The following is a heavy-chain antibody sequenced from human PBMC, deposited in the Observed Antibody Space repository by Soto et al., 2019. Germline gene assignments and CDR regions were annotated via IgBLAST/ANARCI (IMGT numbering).Heavy chain of an antibody. CDR3: SRYEGWSYSFDY. V-gene: IGHV3-33*01. J-gene: IGHJ4*02. CDR2: IWYDGSNK. Sequence: QVQLVESGGGVVQPGRSLRLSCAASGFTFSSYGMHWVRQAPGKGLEWVAVIWYDGSNKYYADSVKGRFTISRDNSKNSVYLQMNSLRAEDTAVYYCSRYEGWSYSFDYWVQGTLVTVSS. D-gene: IGHD1-26*01. CDR1: GFTFSSYG.